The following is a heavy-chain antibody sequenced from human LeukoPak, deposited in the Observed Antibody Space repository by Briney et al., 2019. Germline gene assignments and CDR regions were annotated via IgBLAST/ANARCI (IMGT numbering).Heavy chain of an antibody. Sequence: PSETLSLTCAVYGGSFSGYYWSWIRQPPGKGLEWIGEINHSGSTNYNPSLKSRVTISVDTSKNQFSLKLSSVTAADTAVYYCARVRGVIFGHWFDPWGQGTLVTVSS. D-gene: IGHD3-10*01. CDR1: GGSFSGYY. J-gene: IGHJ5*02. V-gene: IGHV4-34*01. CDR3: ARVRGVIFGHWFDP. CDR2: INHSGST.